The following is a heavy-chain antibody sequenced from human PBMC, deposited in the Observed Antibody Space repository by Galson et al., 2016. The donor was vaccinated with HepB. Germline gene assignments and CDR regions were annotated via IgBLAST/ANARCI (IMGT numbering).Heavy chain of an antibody. V-gene: IGHV1-3*01. CDR2: INAGNGNT. J-gene: IGHJ4*02. CDR1: GYTFSSYA. D-gene: IGHD4-17*01. CDR3: ARDYGDYSGDY. Sequence: SVKVSCKASGYTFSSYAMHWVRQAPGQRLEWMGWINAGNGNTKYSQKFQGRVTITRDTSASTAYMELSSLTSEDTAVYYCARDYGDYSGDYWGQGTLVTVSS.